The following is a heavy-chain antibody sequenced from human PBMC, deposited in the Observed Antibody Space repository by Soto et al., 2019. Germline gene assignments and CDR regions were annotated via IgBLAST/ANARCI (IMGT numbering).Heavy chain of an antibody. CDR1: GFTFSHSA. V-gene: IGHV3-21*01. Sequence: GGSLRLSCAASGFTFSHSAMHWVRHPPGKGLEWVASLNSISNSVYYVDSVRGRFTISRDNSKNSLFLQLNGLRPEDTGFYYCTRTPAYWGPGTLVTVSS. CDR3: TRTPAY. J-gene: IGHJ4*02. CDR2: LNSISNSV.